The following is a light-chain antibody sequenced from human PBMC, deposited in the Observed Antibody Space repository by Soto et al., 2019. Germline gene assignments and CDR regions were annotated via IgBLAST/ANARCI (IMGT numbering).Light chain of an antibody. V-gene: IGLV1-40*01. CDR2: GNN. J-gene: IGLJ2*01. CDR1: SSNIGAGYD. Sequence: QAVVTQPPSVSGAPGQRVTISCTGSSSNIGAGYDIHWYQQLPGTAPKLLIYGNNNRPSGVPDRFSGSKSGTSASLAITGLQAADEADYYCQSYDSSLSVGVFGGGTKLTVL. CDR3: QSYDSSLSVGV.